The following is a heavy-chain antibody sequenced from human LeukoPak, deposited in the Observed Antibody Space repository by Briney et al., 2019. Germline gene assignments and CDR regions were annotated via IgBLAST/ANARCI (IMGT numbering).Heavy chain of an antibody. CDR1: GGSVSSADYC. V-gene: IGHV4-61*08. D-gene: IGHD1-26*01. CDR3: AREMGATPD. J-gene: IGHJ4*02. CDR2: IYYSGST. Sequence: SQTLSLTCTVSGGSVSSADYCWSWIRQPPGKGLEWTGYIYYSGSTNYNPSLKSRVTISVDTSKNQFSLKLSSVTAADTAVYYCAREMGATPDWGQGTLVTVSS.